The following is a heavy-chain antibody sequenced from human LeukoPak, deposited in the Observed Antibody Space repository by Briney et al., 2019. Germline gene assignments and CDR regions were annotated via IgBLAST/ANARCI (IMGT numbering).Heavy chain of an antibody. CDR3: ARGGVNYYDGSGYYQLREY. D-gene: IGHD3-22*01. CDR2: ISSSGSTI. CDR1: GFTFSSYE. V-gene: IGHV3-48*03. J-gene: IGHJ4*02. Sequence: GGSLRLSCAASGFTFSSYEMNWVRQAPGKGLEWVSYISSSGSTIYYADSVKGRFTISRDNAKNSLYLQMNSLRAEDTAVYYCARGGVNYYDGSGYYQLREYWGQGTLVTVSS.